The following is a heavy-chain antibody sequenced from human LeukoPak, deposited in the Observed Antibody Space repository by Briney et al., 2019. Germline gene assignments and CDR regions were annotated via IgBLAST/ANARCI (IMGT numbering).Heavy chain of an antibody. Sequence: GGSLRLSCAASGFTFSSYVMYWVRQAPGKGLEWVTTISNDGRNRHYVDSVKGRSTISRDNSRNTLYLEMNSLRAEDTAVYYCARDRDSSGWASFDCWGQGTLVTVSS. CDR2: ISNDGRNR. J-gene: IGHJ4*02. V-gene: IGHV3-30*03. CDR1: GFTFSSYV. D-gene: IGHD6-19*01. CDR3: ARDRDSSGWASFDC.